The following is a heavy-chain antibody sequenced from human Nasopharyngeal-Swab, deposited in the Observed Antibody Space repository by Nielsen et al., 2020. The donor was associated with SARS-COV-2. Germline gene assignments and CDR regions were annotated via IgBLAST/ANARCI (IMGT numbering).Heavy chain of an antibody. Sequence: GGSLRLSCAASGFTFSSYWMHWVRQAPGKGLVWVSRSNSDGSSTSYADSVKGRFTISRDNAKNTLYLQMNSLRAEDTAVYYCARVGYSSSPGGWFDPWGQGTLVTVSS. CDR1: GFTFSSYW. J-gene: IGHJ5*02. CDR3: ARVGYSSSPGGWFDP. CDR2: SNSDGSST. D-gene: IGHD6-6*01. V-gene: IGHV3-74*01.